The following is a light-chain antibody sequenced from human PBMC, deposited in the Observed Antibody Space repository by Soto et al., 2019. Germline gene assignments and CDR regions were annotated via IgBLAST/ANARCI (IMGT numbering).Light chain of an antibody. Sequence: EIVLTQSPATLSVSPGERATLSCRASQSVNINLAWYQQKPGQAPRLLIYGASNRATGIPARFSGSGSGTDFTLTISRLQSEDFAVYSCQKYNNWPALTFGGGTKVDIK. CDR1: QSVNIN. V-gene: IGKV3-15*01. CDR2: GAS. J-gene: IGKJ4*01. CDR3: QKYNNWPALT.